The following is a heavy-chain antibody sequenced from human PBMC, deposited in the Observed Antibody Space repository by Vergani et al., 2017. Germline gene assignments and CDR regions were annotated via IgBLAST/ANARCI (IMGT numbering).Heavy chain of an antibody. J-gene: IGHJ6*02. CDR1: GFTFSSYE. D-gene: IGHD3-3*01. CDR2: ISSSGSTI. V-gene: IGHV3-48*03. Sequence: EVQLLESGGGLVQPGGSLRLSCAASGFTFSSYEMNWVRQAPGKGLEWVSYISSSGSTIYYADSVKGRFTISRDNAKNSLYLQMNSLRAEDTAVYYCARGFMGDYYYYGMDVWGQGTTVTVSS. CDR3: ARGFMGDYYYYGMDV.